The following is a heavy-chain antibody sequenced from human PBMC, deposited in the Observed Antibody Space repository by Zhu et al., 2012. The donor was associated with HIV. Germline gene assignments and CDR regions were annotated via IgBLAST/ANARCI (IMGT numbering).Heavy chain of an antibody. CDR1: GGSISSYY. D-gene: IGHD3-16*01. J-gene: IGHJ4*02. CDR2: IYTSGST. Sequence: QVQLQESGPGLVKPSETLSLTCTVSGGSISSYYWSWIRLPPGKGLEWIGYIYTSGSTNYNPSLKSRVTISVDTSKNQFSLKLSSVTAADTAVYYCARGVGADYWGQGTLVTVSS. CDR3: ARGVGADY. V-gene: IGHV4-4*09.